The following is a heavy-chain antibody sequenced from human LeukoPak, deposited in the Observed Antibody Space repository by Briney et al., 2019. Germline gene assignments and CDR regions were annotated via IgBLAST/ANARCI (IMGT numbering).Heavy chain of an antibody. D-gene: IGHD6-19*01. V-gene: IGHV3-74*01. J-gene: IGHJ4*02. Sequence: GGSLRLSCAASGFIFRTYWMHWVRQAPGTGLVWVSRVNNDGSNTNYADSVKGRFTVSRDNAKNTVYLQMNSLRAEDTAVYYCARGTSGWSDPLDYWGQGALVTVSS. CDR3: ARGTSGWSDPLDY. CDR2: VNNDGSNT. CDR1: GFIFRTYW.